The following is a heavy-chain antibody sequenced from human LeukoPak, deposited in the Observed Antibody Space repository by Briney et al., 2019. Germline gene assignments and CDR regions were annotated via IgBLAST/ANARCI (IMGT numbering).Heavy chain of an antibody. V-gene: IGHV3-53*01. D-gene: IGHD3-3*01. CDR2: IYSGGST. J-gene: IGHJ6*03. CDR1: GFTVSSNY. Sequence: PGGSLRLSCAASGFTVSSNYMSWVRQAPGKGLEGVSVIYSGGSTYYADSVTGRFTISRDNSKNTLYLQMNSLRAEDTAVYYCARVLENYDFWSGYPNYYYYMDVWGKGTTVTVSS. CDR3: ARVLENYDFWSGYPNYYYYMDV.